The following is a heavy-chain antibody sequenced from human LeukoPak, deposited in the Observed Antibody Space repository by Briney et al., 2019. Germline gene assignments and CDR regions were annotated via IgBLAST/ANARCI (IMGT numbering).Heavy chain of an antibody. Sequence: PGGSLRLSCAASGFTFSSYWMRWVRQAPGKGLVWVSRINSDGSTTNYADFVKGRFTISRDNAKNTLYLQMNSLRDEDTAVYYCARTGDYYYAYWGQGTLVTVSS. V-gene: IGHV3-74*01. CDR2: INSDGSTT. D-gene: IGHD3-3*01. J-gene: IGHJ4*02. CDR1: GFTFSSYW. CDR3: ARTGDYYYAY.